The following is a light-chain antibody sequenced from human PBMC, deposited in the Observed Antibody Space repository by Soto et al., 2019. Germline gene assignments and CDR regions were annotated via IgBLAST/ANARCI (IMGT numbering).Light chain of an antibody. CDR1: SNDVGGYDY. J-gene: IGLJ2*01. CDR2: EVI. CDR3: TSYTSTGTQVV. V-gene: IGLV2-14*01. Sequence: QSALTQPASVSGSPGQSITISCTGTSNDVGGYDYVSWYQQHPGKAPKLMIYEVIDRPSGVSNRFSGSKSGNTASLTISGLQAEDEADYYCTSYTSTGTQVVFGGGTKVTVL.